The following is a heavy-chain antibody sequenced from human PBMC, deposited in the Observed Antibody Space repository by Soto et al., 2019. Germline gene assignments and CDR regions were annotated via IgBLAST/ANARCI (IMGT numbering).Heavy chain of an antibody. V-gene: IGHV4-39*01. CDR1: GGSISSSSYY. CDR2: IYYSGST. Sequence: PSETLSLTCTVSGGSISSSSYYWGWIRQPPGKGLEWIGSIYYSGSTYYNPSLKSRVTISVDTSKNQFSLKLSSVTAADTAVYYCARGYSSGWGPKYYYYYGMDLWGQGTRVTVSS. CDR3: ARGYSSGWGPKYYYYYGMDL. D-gene: IGHD6-19*01. J-gene: IGHJ6*02.